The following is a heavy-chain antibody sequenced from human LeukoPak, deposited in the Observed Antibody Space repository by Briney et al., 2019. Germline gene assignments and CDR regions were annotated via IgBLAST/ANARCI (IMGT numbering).Heavy chain of an antibody. CDR2: ISTSSSHI. Sequence: GGSLRLSCAASGFTFSSYSMNWVRQAPGKGLEWVSSISTSSSHIDYADSVEGRFTISRDNAKNSLYLQMNSLRAEDTAVYYCARVYSSSWQGASNWGQGTLVTVSS. CDR3: ARVYSSSWQGASN. D-gene: IGHD6-13*01. V-gene: IGHV3-21*01. CDR1: GFTFSSYS. J-gene: IGHJ4*02.